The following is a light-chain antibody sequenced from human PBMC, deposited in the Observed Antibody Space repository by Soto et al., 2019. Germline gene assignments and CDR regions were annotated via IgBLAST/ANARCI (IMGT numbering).Light chain of an antibody. J-gene: IGLJ3*02. CDR3: CSLTNGATWV. Sequence: QSVLTQPASVSGSPGQSITISCTGTNSDVGSHNFVSWYQQYPGKAPKLLIYEASKLPSGLSNRFSGSKSGNTASLTISGLQAEDEADYYCCSLTNGATWVFGGGTKLTVL. CDR2: EAS. CDR1: NSDVGSHNF. V-gene: IGLV2-23*01.